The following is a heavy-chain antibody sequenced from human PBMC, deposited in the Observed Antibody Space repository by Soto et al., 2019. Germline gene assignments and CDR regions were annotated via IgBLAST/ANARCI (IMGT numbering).Heavy chain of an antibody. CDR2: IFHSGSS. Sequence: SETLSLTCTVSGGSVTGFYWSWIRQPPGKGLEWIGYIFHSGSSNYHPSLKSRVTISVDTSKSQISLRLTSVTAADTAVYYCARASGLGVAHIDYWGQGNMVTV. J-gene: IGHJ4*02. CDR1: GGSVTGFY. CDR3: ARASGLGVAHIDY. D-gene: IGHD6-19*01. V-gene: IGHV4-59*02.